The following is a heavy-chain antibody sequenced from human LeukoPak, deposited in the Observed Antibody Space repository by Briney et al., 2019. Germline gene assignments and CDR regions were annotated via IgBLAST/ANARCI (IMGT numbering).Heavy chain of an antibody. CDR2: INPNSGGT. CDR1: GYTFTGYY. CDR3: ARVKQVVRGVSTETQGYHWFDP. V-gene: IGHV1-2*02. D-gene: IGHD3-10*01. J-gene: IGHJ5*02. Sequence: ASVQVSCKASGYTFTGYYMHWVRQAPGQGVEWMGWINPNSGGTNYAEKFQGRVTMTRDTSISTAYMELSRLRSDDTAVYYCARVKQVVRGVSTETQGYHWFDPWGQGTLVTVSS.